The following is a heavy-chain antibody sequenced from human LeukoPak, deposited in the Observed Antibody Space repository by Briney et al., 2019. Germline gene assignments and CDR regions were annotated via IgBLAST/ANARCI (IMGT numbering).Heavy chain of an antibody. CDR1: GFTFSSYS. Sequence: GGSLRLSCAASGFTFSSYSMNWVRQAPGKGLEWVSSISSSSSYIYYADSVKGRFTISRDNAKNSLHLQMNSLRAEDTAVYYCARTWGSGYYYGMDVWGQGTTVTVSS. CDR2: ISSSSSYI. J-gene: IGHJ6*02. D-gene: IGHD3-22*01. V-gene: IGHV3-21*04. CDR3: ARTWGSGYYYGMDV.